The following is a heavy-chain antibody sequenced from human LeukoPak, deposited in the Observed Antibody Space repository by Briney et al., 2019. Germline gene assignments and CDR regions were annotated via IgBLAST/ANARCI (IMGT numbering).Heavy chain of an antibody. Sequence: GGSLRLSCAASGFTFSSYAMHWVRQASGKGLEWVAVISYDGSNKYYADSVKGRFTISRDNSKNTLYLQMNGLRAEDTAVYYCARDTLAYCGGDCYGRYYYYYYGMDVWGQGTTVTVSS. J-gene: IGHJ6*02. CDR2: ISYDGSNK. V-gene: IGHV3-30-3*01. CDR1: GFTFSSYA. CDR3: ARDTLAYCGGDCYGRYYYYYYGMDV. D-gene: IGHD2-21*02.